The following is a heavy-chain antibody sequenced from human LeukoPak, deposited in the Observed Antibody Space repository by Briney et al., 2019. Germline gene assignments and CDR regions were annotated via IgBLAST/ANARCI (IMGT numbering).Heavy chain of an antibody. Sequence: GGSLRLSCAASGFTFSSYSMNWVRQAPGKGLEWVGYISSSGSMIYYADSMKGRFTIVRDNAKNSMYLQMQSLRDEDTAIYYCARDYGDLPARVPYFDYWGQGTLVTVSS. J-gene: IGHJ4*02. D-gene: IGHD4-17*01. CDR1: GFTFSSYS. V-gene: IGHV3-48*02. CDR2: ISSSGSMI. CDR3: ARDYGDLPARVPYFDY.